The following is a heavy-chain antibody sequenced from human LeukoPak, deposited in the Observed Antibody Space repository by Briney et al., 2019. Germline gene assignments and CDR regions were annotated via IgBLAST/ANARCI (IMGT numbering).Heavy chain of an antibody. D-gene: IGHD2-8*01. V-gene: IGHV4-59*08. Sequence: SETLSLTCTVSGGSISSPYWSWIRQPPGKGLEWIGYIYYSGSTNYNPSLKSRVTISVDTSKNQFSLKLSSVTAADTAVYYCARHPLYCTNGVCRYYYYYMDVWGKGTTVTVSS. CDR2: IYYSGST. CDR1: GGSISSPY. J-gene: IGHJ6*03. CDR3: ARHPLYCTNGVCRYYYYYMDV.